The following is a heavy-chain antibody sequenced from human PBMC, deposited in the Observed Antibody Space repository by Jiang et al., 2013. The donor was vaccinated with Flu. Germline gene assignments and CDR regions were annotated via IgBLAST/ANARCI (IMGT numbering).Heavy chain of an antibody. CDR3: AKDIGARPGGGWFDP. V-gene: IGHV3-9*01. Sequence: ISWNSGSIGYADSVKGRFTISRDNAKNSLYLQMNSLRAEDTALYYCAKDIGARPGGGWFDPWGQGTLVTVSS. CDR2: ISWNSGSI. J-gene: IGHJ5*02. D-gene: IGHD3-16*01.